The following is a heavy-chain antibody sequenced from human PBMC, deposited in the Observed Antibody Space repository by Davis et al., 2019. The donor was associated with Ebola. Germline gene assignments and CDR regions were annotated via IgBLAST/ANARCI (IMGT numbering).Heavy chain of an antibody. Sequence: ESLKISCAASGFTLRSYNMNWVRQAPGKGLEWIGYIYYWGNSDSNPSLKSRVTISLDTSKKQFSLKLTSVNAADTAVYYCARGSAGATPLDSWGQGTLVTVSS. D-gene: IGHD1-26*01. J-gene: IGHJ4*02. V-gene: IGHV4-59*12. CDR3: ARGSAGATPLDS. CDR2: IYYWGNS. CDR1: GFTLRSYN.